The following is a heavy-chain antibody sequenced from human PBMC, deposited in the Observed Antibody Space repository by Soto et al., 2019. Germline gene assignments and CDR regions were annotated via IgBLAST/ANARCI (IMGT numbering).Heavy chain of an antibody. V-gene: IGHV3-33*01. CDR2: IWYDGSNK. CDR1: GFTFSSYG. CDR3: ARDEGYFQH. Sequence: ESGGGVVQPGRSLRLSCAASGFTFSSYGMHWVRQAPGKGLEWVAVIWYDGSNKYYADSVKGRFTISRDNSKNTLYLQMNSLRAEDTAVYYCARDEGYFQHWGQGTLVTVSS. J-gene: IGHJ1*01.